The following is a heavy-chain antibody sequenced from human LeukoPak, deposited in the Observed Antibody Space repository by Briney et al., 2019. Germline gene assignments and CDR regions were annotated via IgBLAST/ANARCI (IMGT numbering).Heavy chain of an antibody. CDR2: IKSDGSTT. D-gene: IGHD6-13*01. J-gene: IGHJ4*02. V-gene: IGHV3-74*01. CDR1: GFTLSSYW. Sequence: HPGGSLRLSCAASGFTLSSYWMHWVRQAPGKGLVWVSRIKSDGSTTNYADSVKGRFTISRDNAKNSLYLQMNSLRAEDTAVYYCARDRSSSFGYWGQGTLVTVSS. CDR3: ARDRSSSFGY.